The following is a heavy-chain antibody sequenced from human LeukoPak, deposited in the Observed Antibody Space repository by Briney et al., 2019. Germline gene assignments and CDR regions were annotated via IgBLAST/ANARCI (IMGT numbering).Heavy chain of an antibody. CDR2: IIPIFGTA. CDR1: GGTFSSYT. V-gene: IGHV1-69*13. CDR3: ARERGIVVVPAAISWFDP. J-gene: IGHJ5*02. Sequence: SVKVSCKASGGTFSSYTISWVRQAPGQGLEWMGGIIPIFGTANYAQKFQGRVTITADESTGTAYMELSSLRSEDTAVYYCARERGIVVVPAAISWFDPWGQGTLVTVSS. D-gene: IGHD2-2*02.